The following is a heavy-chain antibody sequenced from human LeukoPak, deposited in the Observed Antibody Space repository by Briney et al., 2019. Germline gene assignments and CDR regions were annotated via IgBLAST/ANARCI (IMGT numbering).Heavy chain of an antibody. J-gene: IGHJ4*02. Sequence: GGSLRLSCAASGFTFSSYAMHWVRQAPGKGLEWVAVISYDGSNKYYADSVKGRITISRDNSKNTLYLQMNSLRAEDTAVYYCARDIAVAIDYWGQGTLVTVSS. CDR1: GFTFSSYA. V-gene: IGHV3-30*04. CDR2: ISYDGSNK. CDR3: ARDIAVAIDY. D-gene: IGHD6-19*01.